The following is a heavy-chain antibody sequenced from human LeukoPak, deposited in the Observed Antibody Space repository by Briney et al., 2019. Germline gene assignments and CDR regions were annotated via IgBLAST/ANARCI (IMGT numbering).Heavy chain of an antibody. D-gene: IGHD2-2*01. V-gene: IGHV3-7*01. CDR2: IKQDGSEK. Sequence: SGGSLRLSCAASGFTSSSYWMSWVRQAPGKGLEWVANIKQDGSEKYYVDSVKGRFTISRDKAKNSLYLQMNSLRAEDTAVYYCARDDCSSISCYHNWFDPWGQGTLVTVSS. J-gene: IGHJ5*02. CDR3: ARDDCSSISCYHNWFDP. CDR1: GFTSSSYW.